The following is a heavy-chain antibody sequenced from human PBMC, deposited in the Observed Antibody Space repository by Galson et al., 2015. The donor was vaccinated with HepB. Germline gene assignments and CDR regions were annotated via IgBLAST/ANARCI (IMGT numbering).Heavy chain of an antibody. D-gene: IGHD6-13*01. J-gene: IGHJ4*02. CDR3: ARGGSSSCLCFDY. V-gene: IGHV3-30-3*01. Sequence: SLRLSCAASGFTFSSYAMHWVRQAPGKGLEWVAVISYDGSNKYYADSVKGRFTISRDNSKNTLYLQMNSLRAEDTAVYYCARGGSSSCLCFDYWGQGTLVTVSS. CDR2: ISYDGSNK. CDR1: GFTFSSYA.